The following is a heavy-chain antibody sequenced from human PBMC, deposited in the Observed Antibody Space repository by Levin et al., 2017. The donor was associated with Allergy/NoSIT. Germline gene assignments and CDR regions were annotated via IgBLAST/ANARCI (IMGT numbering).Heavy chain of an antibody. CDR2: INWNGGST. D-gene: IGHD6-13*01. CDR1: GFTFDDYG. V-gene: IGHV3-20*04. CDR3: ARDFDLGGAAAGPFDS. Sequence: GESLKISCAASGFTFDDYGMSWVRQAPGKGLEWVSGINWNGGSTGYADSVKGRFTISRDNAKNSLYLQMNSLRAEDTALYYCARDFDLGGAAAGPFDSWGQGTMVTVSS. J-gene: IGHJ3*02.